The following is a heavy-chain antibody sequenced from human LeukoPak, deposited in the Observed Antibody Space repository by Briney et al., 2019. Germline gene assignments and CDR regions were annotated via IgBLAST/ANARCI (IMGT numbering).Heavy chain of an antibody. J-gene: IGHJ3*02. CDR1: GGSISSYY. CDR3: ARDTRGIAAAGTHAFDI. V-gene: IGHV4-59*01. Sequence: PSETLSLTCTDSGGSISSYYWSWIRQPPGKGLEWIGYIYYSGSTNYNPSLKSRVTISVDTSKNQFSLKLSSVTAADTAVYYCARDTRGIAAAGTHAFDIWGQGTMVTVSS. D-gene: IGHD6-13*01. CDR2: IYYSGST.